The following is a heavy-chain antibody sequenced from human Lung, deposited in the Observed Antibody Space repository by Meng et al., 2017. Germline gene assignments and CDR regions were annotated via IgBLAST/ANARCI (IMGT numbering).Heavy chain of an antibody. D-gene: IGHD4-11*01. J-gene: IGHJ4*02. CDR3: ARGPTTMAHDFDY. Sequence: QVQLQQWGEGLLKTSETLSLTCVVSGGSFSDYYWSWIRQPPGKGLEWIGEINHSGSTNYNPSLESRATISVDTSQNNLSLKLSSVTAADSAVYYCARGPTTMAHDFDYWGQGTLVTVSS. V-gene: IGHV4-34*01. CDR2: INHSGST. CDR1: GGSFSDYY.